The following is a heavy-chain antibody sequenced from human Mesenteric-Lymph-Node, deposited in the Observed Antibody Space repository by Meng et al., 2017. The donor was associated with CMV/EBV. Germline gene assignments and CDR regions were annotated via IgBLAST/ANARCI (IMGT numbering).Heavy chain of an antibody. CDR2: IGTTGDT. D-gene: IGHD1-26*01. V-gene: IGHV3-13*01. CDR1: GFTFRTHE. CDR3: ARGHHCDSGSCSSHPDYYYYGLDV. J-gene: IGHJ6*02. Sequence: GESLKISCSASGFTFRTHEMHWVRQAPGKALEWVSSIGTTGDTDYSDSVKGRFTISRVNARNSFYLQMNNLGAGDAAVYYCARGHHCDSGSCSSHPDYYYYGLDVWGQGTTVTVSS.